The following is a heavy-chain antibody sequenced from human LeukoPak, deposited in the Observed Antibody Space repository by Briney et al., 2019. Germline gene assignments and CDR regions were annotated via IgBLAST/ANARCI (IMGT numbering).Heavy chain of an antibody. J-gene: IGHJ4*02. CDR3: ARVRHLEDFDY. D-gene: IGHD3-3*02. V-gene: IGHV4-39*07. CDR1: GGSISSSSYY. CDR2: IYYSGST. Sequence: SETLSRSCTVSGGSISSSSYYWGWIRQPPGKGLEWIGSIYYSGSTYYNPSLKSRVTISVDTSKNQFSLKLSSVTAADTAVYYCARVRHLEDFDYWGQGTLVTVSS.